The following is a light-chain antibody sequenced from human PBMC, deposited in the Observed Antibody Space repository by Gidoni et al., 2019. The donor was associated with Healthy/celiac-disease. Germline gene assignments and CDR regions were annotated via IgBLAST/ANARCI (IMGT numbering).Light chain of an antibody. Sequence: DIQLTQSPSFLSASVGDRVTITCRASQGISSYLAWYQQKPGKAPKHLIYAASTLQSGVPSRFSRSGSGTEFTLTISSLQPEEFATYYCQQLNSYFFGGGTKVEIK. CDR2: AAS. J-gene: IGKJ4*01. CDR1: QGISSY. CDR3: QQLNSYF. V-gene: IGKV1-9*01.